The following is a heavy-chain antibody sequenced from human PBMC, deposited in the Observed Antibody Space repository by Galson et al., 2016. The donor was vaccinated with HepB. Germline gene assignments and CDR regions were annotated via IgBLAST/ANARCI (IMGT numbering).Heavy chain of an antibody. CDR3: ARDPGSGGIGVDV. J-gene: IGHJ6*02. D-gene: IGHD3-10*01. V-gene: IGHV4-31*03. CDR2: IFYSGTT. Sequence: TLSLTCTVSGGSISSGGFYWSWIRQLPGKGLEWIGYIFYSGTTHYNPSLKSRITISVGTSKNQFSLRLNSVTDADTAVYYCARDPGSGGIGVDVWGQGTTVTVS. CDR1: GGSISSGGFY.